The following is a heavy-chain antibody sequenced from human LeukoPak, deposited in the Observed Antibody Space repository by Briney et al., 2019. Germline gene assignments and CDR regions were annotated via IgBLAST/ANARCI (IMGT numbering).Heavy chain of an antibody. CDR2: INPNSGGT. V-gene: IGHV1-2*06. CDR3: ARSVYYYDSSGPNY. J-gene: IGHJ4*02. Sequence: GASVKVSCKASGYTFTGYYMHWVRQAPGQGLEWMGRINPNSGGTNYAQKFQGRVTMTRDTSISTAYMELSRLRSDDTAVYYCARSVYYYDSSGPNYWGQGTLVTVSS. CDR1: GYTFTGYY. D-gene: IGHD3-22*01.